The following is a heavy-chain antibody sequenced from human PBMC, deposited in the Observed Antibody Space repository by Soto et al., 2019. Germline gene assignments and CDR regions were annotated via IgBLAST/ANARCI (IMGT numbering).Heavy chain of an antibody. Sequence: QVQLQESGPGLVAPSQTLSLTCTVSVGYITGDGFYWRWIRKHPVNGLEWIGNIYDSGSTYYNPYLQSRVTITVDTSKNKFSLELSCVSAEDTAVYYCARALGYYNSSGHMDVWGQGTTVTVSS. V-gene: IGHV4-31*03. J-gene: IGHJ6*02. CDR1: VGYITGDGFY. CDR2: IYDSGST. D-gene: IGHD3-22*01. CDR3: ARALGYYNSSGHMDV.